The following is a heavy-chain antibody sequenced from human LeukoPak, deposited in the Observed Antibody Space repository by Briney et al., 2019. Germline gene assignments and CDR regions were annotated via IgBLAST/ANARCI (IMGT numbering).Heavy chain of an antibody. CDR2: IYTSGST. V-gene: IGHV4-61*02. CDR1: GGSISSGSHY. D-gene: IGHD6-19*01. Sequence: KTSETLSLTCTVSGGSISSGSHYWSWIRQPAGKGLEWIGRIYTSGSTNYNPSLKSRVTISVDTSKNQFSLKLSSVTAADTAVYYCARSDYSSGWYRGYYFDYWGQGTLVTVSS. CDR3: ARSDYSSGWYRGYYFDY. J-gene: IGHJ4*02.